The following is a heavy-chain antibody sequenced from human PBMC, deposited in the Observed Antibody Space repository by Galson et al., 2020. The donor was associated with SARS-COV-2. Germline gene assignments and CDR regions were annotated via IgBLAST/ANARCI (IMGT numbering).Heavy chain of an antibody. CDR1: GFTFSSYS. J-gene: IGHJ4*02. V-gene: IGHV3-48*01. D-gene: IGHD4-17*01. Sequence: GESLKISCAASGFTFSSYSMNWVRQAPGKGLEWVSYISSSSSTIYYADSVKGRFTISRDNAKNSLYLQMNSLRAEDTAVYYCARDVGGGDYVPFIDYWGQGTLVTVSS. CDR3: ARDVGGGDYVPFIDY. CDR2: ISSSSSTI.